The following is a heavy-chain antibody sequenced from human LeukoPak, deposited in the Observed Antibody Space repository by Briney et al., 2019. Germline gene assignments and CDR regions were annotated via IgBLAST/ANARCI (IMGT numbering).Heavy chain of an antibody. CDR2: IYTSGST. J-gene: IGHJ4*02. V-gene: IGHV4-39*07. Sequence: SETLSLTCTVSGGSISSSTFHWGWIRQPPGKRLEWIGSIYTSGSTNYHPSLKSRVTISVDTSKNQFSLKLSSVTAADTAVYYCARDCFLAIDYWGQGTLVTVSS. CDR1: GGSISSSTFH. D-gene: IGHD3-3*01. CDR3: ARDCFLAIDY.